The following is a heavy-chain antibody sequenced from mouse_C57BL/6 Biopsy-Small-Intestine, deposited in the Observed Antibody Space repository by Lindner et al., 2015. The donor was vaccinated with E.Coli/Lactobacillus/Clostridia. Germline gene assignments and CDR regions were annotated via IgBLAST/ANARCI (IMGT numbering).Heavy chain of an antibody. Sequence: VQLQESGAELVRPGTSVKMSCKAAGYTFTNYWIGWIKQRPGHGLEWIGDIYPGGGYTNYNEEFKGKATLTADTSSSTAYMQLNSLTSEDSAIYYCARDHKGYYYSMDYWGQGTSVTVSS. V-gene: IGHV1-63*02. J-gene: IGHJ4*01. CDR3: ARDHKGYYYSMDY. CDR2: IYPGGGYT. CDR1: GYTFTNYW. D-gene: IGHD1-3*01.